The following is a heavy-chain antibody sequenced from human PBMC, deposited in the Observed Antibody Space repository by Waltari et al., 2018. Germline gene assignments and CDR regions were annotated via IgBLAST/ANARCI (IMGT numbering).Heavy chain of an antibody. CDR2: FDPEDGQT. Sequence: QVQLVQSGAEVKKPGASVKVSCKVSGYTLTELSMHWVRQAPGKGLEWMGGFDPEDGQTIHAQQFQGRVTMTEGTSTDTAYMELSSLRSEDTAVNYCATTRPKNRNNDAFDIWGQGTMVTVSS. CDR1: GYTLTELS. V-gene: IGHV1-24*01. D-gene: IGHD1-1*01. CDR3: ATTRPKNRNNDAFDI. J-gene: IGHJ3*02.